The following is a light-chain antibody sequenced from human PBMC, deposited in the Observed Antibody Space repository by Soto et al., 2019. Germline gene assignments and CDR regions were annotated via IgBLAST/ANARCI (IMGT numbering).Light chain of an antibody. CDR2: RAS. J-gene: IGKJ2*01. CDR3: QQSYSTLPYT. Sequence: DIQMTQSPSSLSASVGDRVTLRCRASRNISSDLNWYQQKPGKAPKLLIYRASTLQNGVPSRLSGAGSATDFTLTISSLQPEDFATYSCQQSYSTLPYTFGQGTKVDIK. V-gene: IGKV1-39*01. CDR1: RNISSD.